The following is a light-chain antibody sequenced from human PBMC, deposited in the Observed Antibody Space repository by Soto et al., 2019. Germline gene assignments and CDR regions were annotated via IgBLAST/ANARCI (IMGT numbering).Light chain of an antibody. J-gene: IGKJ3*01. CDR2: GAS. V-gene: IGKV1-33*01. CDR3: QYCDYLPL. CDR1: HDITNY. Sequence: DIQMTQSPSSLSASVGDRVTITCQASHDITNYLNWYQHKPGKAPKLLIYGASNLETGVPSRFSGSGSGTDFTFTISSLQPEDIATYYCQYCDYLPLFGPGTKVDFK.